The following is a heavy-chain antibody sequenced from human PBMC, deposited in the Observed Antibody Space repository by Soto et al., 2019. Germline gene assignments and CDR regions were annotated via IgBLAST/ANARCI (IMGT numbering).Heavy chain of an antibody. J-gene: IGHJ4*02. CDR3: ARGYRQSGYSSSWVFDY. V-gene: IGHV4-31*03. Sequence: QVQLRESGPGLVKPSQTLSLTCTVSGGSINSGGYYWNWIRQHPGKGLEWIGYMYYSGSTYYNPFRWSRVIISADTSESHFSLKLSSVIAADTAVYFCARGYRQSGYSSSWVFDYWGQGTLVNVSS. D-gene: IGHD6-13*01. CDR2: MYYSGST. CDR1: GGSINSGGYY.